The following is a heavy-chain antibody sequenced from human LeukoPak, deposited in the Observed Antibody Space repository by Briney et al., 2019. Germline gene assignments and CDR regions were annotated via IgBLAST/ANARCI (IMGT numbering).Heavy chain of an antibody. J-gene: IGHJ3*02. CDR1: GGSISSGDYY. D-gene: IGHD5-12*01. CDR2: IYYSGST. CDR3: ARYGRYSDYPTQYWAFDI. V-gene: IGHV4-30-4*08. Sequence: PSQTLSLTCTVSGGSISSGDYYWTWIRQPAGRGLEWIGYIYYSGSTYYNPSLKSRVTISVDTSNNQFSLKLSSVTAADTAVYYCARYGRYSDYPTQYWAFDIWGQGTMVTVSS.